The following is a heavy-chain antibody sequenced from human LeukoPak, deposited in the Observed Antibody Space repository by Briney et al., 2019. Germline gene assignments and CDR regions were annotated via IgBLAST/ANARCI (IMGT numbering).Heavy chain of an antibody. CDR1: GFTFSSYW. CDR2: IDSSSSYI. J-gene: IGHJ6*03. CDR3: ARAPEEANYFMDV. Sequence: GGSLRLSCAASGFTFSSYWMHWVRQAPGKGLDWVSSIDSSSSYIYYADSVKGRFTISRDNAKKSLYLQMHSLRAEDTAIYYCARAPEEANYFMDVWGNGTTVTVSS. V-gene: IGHV3-21*01.